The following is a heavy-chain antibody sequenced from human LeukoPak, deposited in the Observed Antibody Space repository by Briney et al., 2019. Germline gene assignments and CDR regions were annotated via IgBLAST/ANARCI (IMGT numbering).Heavy chain of an antibody. CDR3: ARGPGVRYFDWLLDY. CDR1: GGTSSSYA. V-gene: IGHV1-69*05. CDR2: IIPIFGTA. J-gene: IGHJ4*02. Sequence: GSSVKVSCKASGGTSSSYAISWVRQAPGQGLEWMGGIIPIFGTANYAQKFQGRVTITTDESTSTAYMELSSLRSEDTAVYYCARGPGVRYFDWLLDYWGQGTLVTVSS. D-gene: IGHD3-9*01.